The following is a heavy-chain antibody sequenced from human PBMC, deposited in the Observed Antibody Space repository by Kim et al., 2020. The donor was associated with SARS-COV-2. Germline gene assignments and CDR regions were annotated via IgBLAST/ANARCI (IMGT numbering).Heavy chain of an antibody. D-gene: IGHD6-19*01. Sequence: GDSVKGRITISRDNANNTVYLQMNSLRAEDMAVYFCAKGAGPYYVYYMDVCGKGTTVTVSS. V-gene: IGHV3-23*01. J-gene: IGHJ6*03. CDR3: AKGAGPYYVYYMDV.